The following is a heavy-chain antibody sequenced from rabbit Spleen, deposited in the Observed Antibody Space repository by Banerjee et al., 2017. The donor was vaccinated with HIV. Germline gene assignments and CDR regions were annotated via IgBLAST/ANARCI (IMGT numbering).Heavy chain of an antibody. Sequence: QQLVESGGGLVKPGASLTLTCKASGFSFSSGYYMSRVRQAPGKGLEWIGCTGTGSGSTYYASWAKGRFTISKTSSTTVTLQMTSLTAADTATYFCARDTGSSFSSYGMDLWGPGTLVTVS. CDR2: TGTGSGST. D-gene: IGHD8-1*01. CDR1: GFSFSSGYY. V-gene: IGHV1S40*01. J-gene: IGHJ6*01. CDR3: ARDTGSSFSSYGMDL.